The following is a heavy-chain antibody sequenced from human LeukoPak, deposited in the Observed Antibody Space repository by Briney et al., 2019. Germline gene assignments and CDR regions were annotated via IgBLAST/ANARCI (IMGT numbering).Heavy chain of an antibody. CDR1: GYTFTGYY. D-gene: IGHD3-22*01. CDR3: ARDQDYYDSSGYYYTSDY. V-gene: IGHV1-2*02. J-gene: IGHJ4*02. Sequence: ASVKVSCKASGYTFTGYYMHWVRQAPGQGLEWMGWINPNSGGTNYAQKFQGRVTMTRDTSISTAYMELSRLRSDDTAVYYCARDQDYYDSSGYYYTSDYWGQGTLVTFSS. CDR2: INPNSGGT.